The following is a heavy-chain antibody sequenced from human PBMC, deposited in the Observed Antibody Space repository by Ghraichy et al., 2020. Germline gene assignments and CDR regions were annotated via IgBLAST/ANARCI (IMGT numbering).Heavy chain of an antibody. CDR2: IYHSGST. D-gene: IGHD4-23*01. CDR1: GYSISSGYY. CDR3: ARHRSTVVTPWE. V-gene: IGHV4-38-2*02. Sequence: SETLSLTCTVSGYSISSGYYWGWIRQPPGKGLEWIGSIYHSGSTYYNPSLKSRVTISVDTSKNQFSLKLSSVTAADTAVYYCARHRSTVVTPWEWGQGTLVTVSS. J-gene: IGHJ4*02.